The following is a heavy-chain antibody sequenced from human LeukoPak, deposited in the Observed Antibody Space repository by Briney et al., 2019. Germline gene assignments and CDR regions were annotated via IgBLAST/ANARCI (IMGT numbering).Heavy chain of an antibody. D-gene: IGHD3-10*01. CDR1: GYTFTNYY. CDR3: ARSSGSGSYRLEYLQH. J-gene: IGHJ1*01. CDR2: INPSGGST. Sequence: ASVKVSCKASGYTFTNYYIHWVRQAPGQGLEWMAIINPSGGSTSYAQKFQGRVTVTRDTSTSTVYMELSSLRSEDTAVYYCARSSGSGSYRLEYLQHWGQGTLVTVSS. V-gene: IGHV1-46*01.